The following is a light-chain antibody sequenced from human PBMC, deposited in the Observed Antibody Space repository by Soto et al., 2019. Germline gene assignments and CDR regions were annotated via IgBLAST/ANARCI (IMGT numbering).Light chain of an antibody. J-gene: IGLJ2*01. V-gene: IGLV1-44*01. CDR1: SSNIGSYT. Sequence: QSVLTQPPSSSGTPGQRVTISCSGSSSNIGSYTVNWYQQVPGTAPKLLIYSNNQRPSGVPDRFSGSKSGTSASLAISGLQSEDAAEYYCAAWDDSLNGVVFGGGTKLTVL. CDR2: SNN. CDR3: AAWDDSLNGVV.